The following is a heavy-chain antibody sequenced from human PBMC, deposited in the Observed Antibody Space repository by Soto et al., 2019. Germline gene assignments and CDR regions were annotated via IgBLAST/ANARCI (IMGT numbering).Heavy chain of an antibody. CDR3: ARTYGTGSLNWFDP. V-gene: IGHV3-48*04. D-gene: IGHD3-10*01. Sequence: EVQLVESGGGLVQPGGSLRLSCAASGFIFSSYDMNWVRQAPGKGLEWVSYISSGSGNILYADSVKGRFTISRDNAKNPLYLQMPSLRAEDTAVYYCARTYGTGSLNWFDPWGQGTLVTVSS. J-gene: IGHJ5*02. CDR2: ISSGSGNI. CDR1: GFIFSSYD.